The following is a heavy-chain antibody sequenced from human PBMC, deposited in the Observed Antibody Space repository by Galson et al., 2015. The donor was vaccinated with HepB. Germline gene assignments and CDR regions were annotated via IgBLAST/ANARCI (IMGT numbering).Heavy chain of an antibody. CDR2: ISFDGSNK. J-gene: IGHJ4*02. V-gene: IGHV3-30-3*01. D-gene: IGHD2-2*01. Sequence: SLRLSCAASGFIFSTYAMYWVRQAPGKGLEWVAVISFDGSNKYYADSVKGRFTISRDNSKNTLYLQMNFLRAEDTAVYYCAGGPIVLVPAPMSEYYLDYWGQGTLVTVSS. CDR3: AGGPIVLVPAPMSEYYLDY. CDR1: GFIFSTYA.